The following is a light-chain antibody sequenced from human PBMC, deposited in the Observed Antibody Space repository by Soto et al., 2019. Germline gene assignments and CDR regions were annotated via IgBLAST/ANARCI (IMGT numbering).Light chain of an antibody. V-gene: IGLV2-14*03. J-gene: IGLJ2*01. CDR1: SSDVGGYNY. CDR3: SSYTSRSTLGV. CDR2: DVS. Sequence: QSALTQPASVSGSPGQSITISCTGTSSDVGGYNYVSWYQQHPGKAPKLMIYDVSNRPSGVSYRFSGSKSGNTASLTISGLQAEDEADYYCSSYTSRSTLGVFGGGTKLTVL.